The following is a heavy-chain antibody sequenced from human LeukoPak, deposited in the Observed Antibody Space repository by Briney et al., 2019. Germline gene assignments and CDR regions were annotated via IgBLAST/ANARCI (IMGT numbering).Heavy chain of an antibody. CDR2: IYSGGNT. V-gene: IGHV3-66*01. CDR1: GFTVGNNH. D-gene: IGHD3-10*01. Sequence: GGSLRLSCAASGFTVGNNHMNWVRQAPGKGLEWVSLIYSGGNTQYADSVKGRFIISRDNAKNSLYLQMNSLRAEDTAVYYCARGHLITMVRGVITYWGQGTLVTVSS. CDR3: ARGHLITMVRGVITY. J-gene: IGHJ4*02.